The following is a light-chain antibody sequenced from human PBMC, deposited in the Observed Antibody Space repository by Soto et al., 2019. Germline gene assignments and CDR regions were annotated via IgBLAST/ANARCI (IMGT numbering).Light chain of an antibody. CDR1: QSISNW. Sequence: DIERTRSPYPLSASVGDRVIITCRASQSISNWLAWYQQRPGKAPNILIDKSSSLKSGLPSRFSGSSSGTEFTLTISMLQPDDFATYSHQQYDTYWTFGQGTKVAIK. CDR2: KSS. V-gene: IGKV1-5*03. CDR3: QQYDTYWT. J-gene: IGKJ1*01.